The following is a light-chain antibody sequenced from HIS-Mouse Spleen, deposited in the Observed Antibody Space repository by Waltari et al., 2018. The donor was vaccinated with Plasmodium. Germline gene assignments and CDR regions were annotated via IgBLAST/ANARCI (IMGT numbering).Light chain of an antibody. CDR2: YVS. J-gene: IGLJ3*02. Sequence: QSALTQPASVSGSPGQSITIPCTGPSSDVGGYNYVSWYQQHPGKAPKLMIYYVSNRPSGVSNRFSGSKSGNTASLTISGLQAEDEADYYCSSYTSSSTLVFGGGTKLTVL. CDR1: SSDVGGYNY. V-gene: IGLV2-14*03. CDR3: SSYTSSSTLV.